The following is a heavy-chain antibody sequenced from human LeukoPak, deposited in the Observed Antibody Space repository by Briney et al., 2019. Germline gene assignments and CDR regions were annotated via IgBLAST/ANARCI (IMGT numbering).Heavy chain of an antibody. Sequence: ASVKVSCKASGYTFTSYGISWVRQAPGQGLEWMGWISAYNGNTNYAQKLQGRVTMTTDTSTSTAYMELRSLRSDDTAVYYCARDWYSSSWYNYYYYYYMDVWGKGTTVTVSS. D-gene: IGHD6-13*01. J-gene: IGHJ6*03. CDR3: ARDWYSSSWYNYYYYYYMDV. V-gene: IGHV1-18*01. CDR1: GYTFTSYG. CDR2: ISAYNGNT.